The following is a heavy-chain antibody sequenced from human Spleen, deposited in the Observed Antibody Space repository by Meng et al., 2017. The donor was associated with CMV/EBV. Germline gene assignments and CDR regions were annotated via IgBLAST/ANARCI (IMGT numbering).Heavy chain of an antibody. CDR1: GGSISRSTSY. V-gene: IGHV4-39*02. CDR3: ARGIVVAYYFDY. D-gene: IGHD2-21*01. CDR2: IHYSGST. Sequence: SETLSLTCTVSGGSISRSTSYWGWIRQPPEKGLEWIGSIHYSGSTYYNPSLKSRVTISVDTSKNHFSLKLNSVTAADTAVYYCARGIVVAYYFDYWGQGALVTVFS. J-gene: IGHJ4*02.